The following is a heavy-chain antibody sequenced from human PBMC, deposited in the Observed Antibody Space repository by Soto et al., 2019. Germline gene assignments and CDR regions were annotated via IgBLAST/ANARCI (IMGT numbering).Heavy chain of an antibody. Sequence: GESLKISCKGSGYSFTSHWIGWVRQMPGKGLEWMGTIYPGDSDTRYSPSFQGQVTISADKSISTAYLQWSSLKASDTAMYYCTRLNYYDSSGYPAYDAFDIWGQGTMVTVS. CDR2: IYPGDSDT. J-gene: IGHJ3*02. CDR3: TRLNYYDSSGYPAYDAFDI. V-gene: IGHV5-51*01. CDR1: GYSFTSHW. D-gene: IGHD3-22*01.